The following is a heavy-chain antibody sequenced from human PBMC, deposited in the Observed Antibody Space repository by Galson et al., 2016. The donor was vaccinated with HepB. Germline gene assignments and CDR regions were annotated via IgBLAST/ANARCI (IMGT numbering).Heavy chain of an antibody. D-gene: IGHD5/OR15-5a*01. Sequence: SLRLSCAASGFTVSNNYMTWVRQAPGKELEWVSRVYSGGVTNYADSVKGRFTTSRDSSKNTLYLQMNSLRAEDTAVYHCATSPSVGIWGQGTLVTVSS. CDR2: VYSGGVT. V-gene: IGHV3-53*01. CDR1: GFTVSNNY. CDR3: ATSPSVGI. J-gene: IGHJ4*02.